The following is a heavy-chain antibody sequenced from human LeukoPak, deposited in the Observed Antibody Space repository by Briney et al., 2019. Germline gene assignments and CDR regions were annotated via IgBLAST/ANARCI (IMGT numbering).Heavy chain of an antibody. CDR3: ARDCVRYYYDSSGYEFQH. J-gene: IGHJ1*01. CDR1: GYTFTSYG. Sequence: ASVKVSCKASGYTFTSYGISWVRQAPGQGLEWMGWISAYNGNTNYAQKLQGRVTMTTDTSTSTAYMELRSLRSDDTAVYYCARDCVRYYYDSSGYEFQHWGQGTLVTVSS. V-gene: IGHV1-18*01. CDR2: ISAYNGNT. D-gene: IGHD3-22*01.